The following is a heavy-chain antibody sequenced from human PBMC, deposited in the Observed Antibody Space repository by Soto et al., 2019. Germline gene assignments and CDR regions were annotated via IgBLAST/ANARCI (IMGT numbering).Heavy chain of an antibody. CDR3: AKMAVGARRLDLPYYYGMDG. CDR1: GGSFSGYY. Sequence: PSETLSLTCAVYGGSFSGYYWSWIRQPPGKGLEWVSAISGSGGSTYYADSVKGRFTISRDNSKNTLYLQMNSLRAEDTAVYYCAKMAVGARRLDLPYYYGMDGWGQGTTVTGSS. D-gene: IGHD1-26*01. V-gene: IGHV3-23*01. CDR2: ISGSGGST. J-gene: IGHJ6*02.